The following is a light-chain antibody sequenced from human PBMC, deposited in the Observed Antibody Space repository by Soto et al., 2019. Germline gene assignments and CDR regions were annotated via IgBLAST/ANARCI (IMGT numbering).Light chain of an antibody. V-gene: IGKV1-39*01. CDR3: HHYNSYLWT. J-gene: IGKJ1*01. CDR2: SAS. Sequence: DIQLTQSRCSLCPSGGYKGTISCRASQSIHSYLNRYQQNPGKAPNLLIYSASSLQSGVPSRFSGSGSGTEFTLTISSLQPDDFATYYCHHYNSYLWTFGQGNKV. CDR1: QSIHSY.